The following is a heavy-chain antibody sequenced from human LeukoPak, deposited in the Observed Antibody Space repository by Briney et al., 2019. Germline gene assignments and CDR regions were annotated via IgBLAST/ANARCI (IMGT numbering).Heavy chain of an antibody. CDR1: GFTFSSYS. CDR2: ISSSSSTI. D-gene: IGHD5-18*01. J-gene: IGHJ5*02. CDR3: ARDLIGGTAMVT. Sequence: PGGSLRLSCAASGFTFSSYSMNWVRQAPGKGLEWVSYISSSSSTIYYADSVKGRFTISRDNAKNSLYLQMSSLRDEDTAVYYCARDLIGGTAMVTWGQGTLVTVSS. V-gene: IGHV3-48*02.